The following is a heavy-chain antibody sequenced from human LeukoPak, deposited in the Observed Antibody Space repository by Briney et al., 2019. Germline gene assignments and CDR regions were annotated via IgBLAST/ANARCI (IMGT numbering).Heavy chain of an antibody. CDR3: ARGRYCSSTSCYLPALN. V-gene: IGHV1-46*01. J-gene: IGHJ4*02. D-gene: IGHD2-2*01. Sequence: GASVKVSCKASGYAFTSYYMHWVRQAPGQGLEWMGIINPSGGSTTYTQKFQGRVTITTDESTSTAYMELSSLRSEDTAVYYCARGRYCSSTSCYLPALNWGQGTLVTVSS. CDR1: GYAFTSYY. CDR2: INPSGGST.